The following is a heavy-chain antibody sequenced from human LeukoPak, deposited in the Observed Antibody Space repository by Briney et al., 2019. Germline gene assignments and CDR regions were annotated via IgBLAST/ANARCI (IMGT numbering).Heavy chain of an antibody. CDR3: ARAVAGTDWFDP. D-gene: IGHD6-19*01. CDR2: ISSSSSYI. J-gene: IGHJ5*02. CDR1: GFTFSNYG. V-gene: IGHV3-21*01. Sequence: PGGSLRLSCAASGFTFSNYGMHWVRQAPGKGLEWVSSISSSSSYIYYADSVKGRFTISRDNAKNSLYLQMNSLRAEDTAVYYCARAVAGTDWFDPWGQGTLVTVSS.